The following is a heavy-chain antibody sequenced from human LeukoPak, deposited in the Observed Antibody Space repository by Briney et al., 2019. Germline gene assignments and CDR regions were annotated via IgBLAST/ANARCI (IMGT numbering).Heavy chain of an antibody. Sequence: GGSLRLSCAASGFTFTNYAMHWVRQAPGKGLEYVSAISSNGGSTYYANSVKGRFTIPRDNSKNTLYLQMGSLRAEDMAVYYCARVAGVAAAGTYYFDYWGQGTLVTVSS. CDR1: GFTFTNYA. CDR3: ARVAGVAAAGTYYFDY. J-gene: IGHJ4*02. D-gene: IGHD6-13*01. V-gene: IGHV3-64*01. CDR2: ISSNGGST.